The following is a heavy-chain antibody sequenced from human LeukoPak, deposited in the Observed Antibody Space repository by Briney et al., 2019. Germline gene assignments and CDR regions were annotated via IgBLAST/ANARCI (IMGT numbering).Heavy chain of an antibody. CDR1: GYTFTSYD. CDR2: MNPNSGNT. D-gene: IGHD5-12*01. CDR3: ASFVEDSGYDLGGNWFDP. Sequence: ASVKVSCKASGYTFTSYDINWVRQATGQGLEWMGWMNPNSGNTGYAQKFQGRVTMTRNTSISTAYMELSSLRFEDTAVYYCASFVEDSGYDLGGNWFDPWGQGTLVTVSS. V-gene: IGHV1-8*01. J-gene: IGHJ5*02.